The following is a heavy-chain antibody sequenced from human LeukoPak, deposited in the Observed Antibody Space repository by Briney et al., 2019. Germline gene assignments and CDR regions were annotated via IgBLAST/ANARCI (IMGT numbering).Heavy chain of an antibody. CDR2: INPNSGGT. CDR1: GYTFTGYY. D-gene: IGHD3-22*01. CDR3: AREPQTYYYDSSGYSALFY. V-gene: IGHV1-2*02. J-gene: IGHJ4*02. Sequence: GASVKVSCKASGYTFTGYYMHWVRQAPGQGLEWMGWINPNSGGTNYAQKFQGRVTMTRDTSISTAYMELSRLRSDDTAVYYCAREPQTYYYDSSGYSALFYWGQGTLVTVSS.